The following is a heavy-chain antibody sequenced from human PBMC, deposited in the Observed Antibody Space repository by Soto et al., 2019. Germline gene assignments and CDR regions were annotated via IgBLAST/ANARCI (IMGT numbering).Heavy chain of an antibody. Sequence: QVHLVQSGAEVKKPGSSVKVSCTASGGTFGSYTVTWVRQAPGQGLDWMGEIIPMFGTASYAQKFQGRVTLTADKSTTTDHMELRSLSSDDTAVYFCARQRAMPPHFYSGMDVWGQGTTVTVSS. CDR2: IIPMFGTA. J-gene: IGHJ6*02. V-gene: IGHV1-69*06. CDR1: GGTFGSYT. CDR3: ARQRAMPPHFYSGMDV. D-gene: IGHD2-2*01.